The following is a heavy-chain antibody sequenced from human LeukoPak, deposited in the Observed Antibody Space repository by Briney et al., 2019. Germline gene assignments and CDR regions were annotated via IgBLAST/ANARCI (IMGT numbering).Heavy chain of an antibody. D-gene: IGHD3-10*01. CDR1: GFTFTNYW. CDR3: ARESSVVRGVITDFDY. CDR2: IKADGSEK. Sequence: QPGGSLRLSCAASGFTFTNYWMSWVRQAPGKGLEWVANIKADGSEKFYVDSVKGRFTISRDNAKNSLYLQMNSPRAEDTAVYYCARESSVVRGVITDFDYWGQGTLVTVSS. J-gene: IGHJ4*02. V-gene: IGHV3-7*01.